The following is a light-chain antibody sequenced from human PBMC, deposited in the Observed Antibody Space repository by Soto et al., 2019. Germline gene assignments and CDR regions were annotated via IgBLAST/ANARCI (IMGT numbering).Light chain of an antibody. Sequence: EIVMTQSPATLSVSPGDRVTLSCRASQTVRSNSAWYQQKPGQAPRLLFYNASTRATAFPARFSGSGSGTDYIVTISSLQSEDSAVYYCQQYYNWPLTFGQGTRLEIK. CDR1: QTVRSN. CDR3: QQYYNWPLT. CDR2: NAS. V-gene: IGKV3-15*01. J-gene: IGKJ5*01.